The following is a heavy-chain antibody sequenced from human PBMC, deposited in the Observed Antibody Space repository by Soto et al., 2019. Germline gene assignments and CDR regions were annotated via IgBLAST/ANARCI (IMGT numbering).Heavy chain of an antibody. J-gene: IGHJ4*02. CDR1: GFTFSSYA. Sequence: LRLSCAASGFTFSSYAMHWVRQAPGKGLEWVAVISYDGSNKYYADSVKGRFTISRDNSKNTLYLQMNSLRAEDTAVYYCARDGGLLWFGEAYFDYWGQGTRATVPS. D-gene: IGHD3-10*01. CDR3: ARDGGLLWFGEAYFDY. CDR2: ISYDGSNK. V-gene: IGHV3-30-3*01.